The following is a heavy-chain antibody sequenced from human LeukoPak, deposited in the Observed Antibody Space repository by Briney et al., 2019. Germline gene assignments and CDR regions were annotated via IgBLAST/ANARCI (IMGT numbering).Heavy chain of an antibody. CDR2: IIQDGSEK. CDR1: GFSLSDYY. Sequence: GGSLRLSCVVSGFSLSDYYMTWVRQAPGKGLEWVANIIQDGSEKYYVDSVKGRFTVSRDNAKNSLYLQMNSLRAEDTAVYYCAKHNIDYWGQGTLVTVSS. D-gene: IGHD1-1*01. J-gene: IGHJ4*02. V-gene: IGHV3-7*03. CDR3: AKHNIDY.